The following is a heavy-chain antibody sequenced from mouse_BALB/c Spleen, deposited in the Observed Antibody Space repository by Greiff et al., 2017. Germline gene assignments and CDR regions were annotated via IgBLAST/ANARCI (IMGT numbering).Heavy chain of an antibody. J-gene: IGHJ2*01. V-gene: IGHV1S137*01. CDR1: GYTFTDYA. CDR2: ISTYYGDA. CDR3: ARCDLYFDY. Sequence: QVQLQQSGAELVRPGVSVKISCKGSGYTFTDYAMHWVKQSHAKSLEWIGVISTYYGDASYNQKFKGKATMTVDKSSSTAYMELARLTSEDSAIYYCARCDLYFDYWGQGTTLTVSS.